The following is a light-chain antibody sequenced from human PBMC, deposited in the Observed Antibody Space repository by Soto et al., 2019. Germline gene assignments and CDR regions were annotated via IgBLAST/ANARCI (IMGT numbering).Light chain of an antibody. CDR1: QSVSTN. V-gene: IGKV3-15*01. J-gene: IGKJ2*01. CDR2: GAS. Sequence: EIVVTQSPATLSVSPGERVTLSCRASQSVSTNLAWYQQKPGQAPRLLIYGASSRATGVPARFSGSGSGTDFPLTIASLQSEDFAAYYCQHYTNWPSFGQGTKLEIK. CDR3: QHYTNWPS.